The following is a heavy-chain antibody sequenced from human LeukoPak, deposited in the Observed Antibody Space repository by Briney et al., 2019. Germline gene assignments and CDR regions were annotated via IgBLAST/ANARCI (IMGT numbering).Heavy chain of an antibody. CDR2: IRYDGSNK. CDR1: GFTFSSYG. J-gene: IGHJ3*02. Sequence: GGCLRLSCAASGFTFSSYGVHWVRQAPGKGRGWVAFIRYDGSNKYYADSVKGRFTISRDNSKNTLYLQTNSLRAEDTAVYYCARDFGLGFRTVDAFDIWGPRTIVTVSS. V-gene: IGHV3-30*02. CDR3: ARDFGLGFRTVDAFDI. D-gene: IGHD3-10*01.